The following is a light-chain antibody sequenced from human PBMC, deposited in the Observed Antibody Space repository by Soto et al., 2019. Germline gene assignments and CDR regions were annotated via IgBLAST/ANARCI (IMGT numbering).Light chain of an antibody. Sequence: QSALTQTASMSGSPGQSITISCTGTSSDVGSYNLVSWYQHHPGKAPKLMIYENSKRPSGVSNRFSGFKSVKSASLTSAGLEAEDGADYYYCSYAGSNAFVVFGTGTKLTVL. CDR2: ENS. CDR1: SSDVGSYNL. CDR3: CSYAGSNAFVV. J-gene: IGLJ1*01. V-gene: IGLV2-23*02.